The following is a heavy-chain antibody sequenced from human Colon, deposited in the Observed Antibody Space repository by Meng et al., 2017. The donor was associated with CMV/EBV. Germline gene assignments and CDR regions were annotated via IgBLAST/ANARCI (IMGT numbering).Heavy chain of an antibody. CDR1: GFDVNINY. CDR3: TRDRWHCPYDGLCYYFGMGV. V-gene: IGHV3-66*02. D-gene: IGHD5-24*01. Sequence: GESLKISCAVSGFDVNINYMTWVRRAPGRGLEWVSTIHKNGSTYHADSVKGRSTVSRDSSRNTFFLQVDSVTLEDTAVYYCTRDRWHCPYDGLCYYFGMGVWGHGTPVTVSS. CDR2: IHKNGST. J-gene: IGHJ6*02.